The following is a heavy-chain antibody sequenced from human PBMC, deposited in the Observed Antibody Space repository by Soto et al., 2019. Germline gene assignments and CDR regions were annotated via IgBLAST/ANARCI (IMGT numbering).Heavy chain of an antibody. CDR3: ALHLTAGGYLAS. CDR2: IYWDDDK. J-gene: IGHJ4*02. Sequence: QITLRESGPTLVKPTQTLTLTCTFSGFSLSTAGVGVGWIRQPPGKALEWLALIYWDDDKRYSPSLKSRLTITKDTPADQVVLTMTNMDPVDAATYYCALHLTAGGYLASWGQGTLVTVSS. CDR1: GFSLSTAGVG. V-gene: IGHV2-5*02. D-gene: IGHD2-21*02.